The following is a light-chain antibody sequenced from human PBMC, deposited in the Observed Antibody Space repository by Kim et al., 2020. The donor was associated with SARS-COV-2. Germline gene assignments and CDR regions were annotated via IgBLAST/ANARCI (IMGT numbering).Light chain of an antibody. CDR1: RVGAKV. CDR3: QAWDSNTVV. CDR2: QDH. Sequence: SVYPGPAPRLAGSGDRVGAKVTAWYQQKPRQSPMVVIYQDHERPSGTPERFSGSSSGSTAPLTITETQAMVVAVYYCQAWDSNTVVFGGGTKLTVL. J-gene: IGLJ3*02. V-gene: IGLV3-1*01.